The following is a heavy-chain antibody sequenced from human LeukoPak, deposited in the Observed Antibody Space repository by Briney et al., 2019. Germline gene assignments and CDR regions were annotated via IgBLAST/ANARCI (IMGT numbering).Heavy chain of an antibody. Sequence: GGSLRLSCAASGFTFSSYGIHWVRQAPGKGLEWVAVVWYDGKNKFYGDSVKGRFTISRDNSKNTVDLQMNSLRVEDTAVYYCAKRGTRATHGMDVWGQGTRSPSL. V-gene: IGHV3-33*06. CDR2: VWYDGKNK. CDR1: GFTFSSYG. CDR3: AKRGTRATHGMDV. J-gene: IGHJ6*02. D-gene: IGHD3-16*01.